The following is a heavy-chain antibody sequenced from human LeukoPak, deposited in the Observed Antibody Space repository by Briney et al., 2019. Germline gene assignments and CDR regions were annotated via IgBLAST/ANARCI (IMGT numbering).Heavy chain of an antibody. CDR2: ISDSGGRT. J-gene: IGHJ4*02. CDR1: GFTFSIYA. D-gene: IGHD2-15*01. CDR3: ARDGNPYCSGGNCFLDH. V-gene: IGHV3-23*01. Sequence: GGSLRLSCAASGFTFSIYAMSWVRQAPGKGLEWVSVISDSGGRTYYTDSVRGRFTISRDNSKNTVYLLMNSLRADDTAVYYCARDGNPYCSGGNCFLDHWGQGTLVTVSS.